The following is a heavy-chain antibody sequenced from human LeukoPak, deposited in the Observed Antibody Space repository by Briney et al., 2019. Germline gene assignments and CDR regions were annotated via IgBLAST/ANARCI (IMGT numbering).Heavy chain of an antibody. CDR2: IYYSGST. D-gene: IGHD3-10*01. CDR3: ARGQVLLAY. V-gene: IGHV4-59*01. CDR1: GGSISSYY. J-gene: IGHJ4*02. Sequence: SETLSLTCTVSGGSISSYYWSWIRQPPGKGLEWIGYIYYSGSTNYNPSLKSRVTISVDTSKNQFSLKLSSVTAADTAVYYCARGQVLLAYWGQGTLVTVSS.